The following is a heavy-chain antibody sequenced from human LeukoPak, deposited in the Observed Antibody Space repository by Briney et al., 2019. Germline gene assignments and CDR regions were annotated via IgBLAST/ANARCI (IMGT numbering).Heavy chain of an antibody. CDR1: GGSISSGDYY. D-gene: IGHD5-12*01. CDR2: IYYSGST. Sequence: PSQTLSLTCTVSGGSISSGDYYWSWIRQPPGKGLEWIGYIYYSGSTYYNPSLKSRVTISVDTSKNQFSLKLSSVTAADTAVYYCARDLGGKWLRLGEGMDVWGQGTTVTVSS. V-gene: IGHV4-30-4*01. CDR3: ARDLGGKWLRLGEGMDV. J-gene: IGHJ6*02.